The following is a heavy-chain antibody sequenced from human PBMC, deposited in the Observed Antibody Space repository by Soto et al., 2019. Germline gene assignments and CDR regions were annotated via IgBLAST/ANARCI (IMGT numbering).Heavy chain of an antibody. D-gene: IGHD2-2*01. J-gene: IGHJ4*02. CDR1: GCSISSGGYY. CDR2: IYYSGNT. Sequence: PSETLSLTSPVSGCSISSGGYYWGSIRQPPGKGLEWIGYIYYSGNTYFNPSLKSRVTLSVDTSKNQFSLNLSSVTAADTAVYYCVRYCSTTKCPFDYWGQGTLV. V-gene: IGHV4-30-4*01. CDR3: VRYCSTTKCPFDY.